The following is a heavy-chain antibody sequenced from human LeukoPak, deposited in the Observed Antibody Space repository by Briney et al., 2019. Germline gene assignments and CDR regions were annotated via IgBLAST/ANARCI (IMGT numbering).Heavy chain of an antibody. Sequence: PSETLSLTCTVSGGSISSSSYYWGWIRQPPGKGLEWIGSTYYSGSTYYNPSLKSRVTISVDTSKNQFSLKLSSVTAADTAIYYCARLSIAGATYWYFDLWGRGTLVTVSS. J-gene: IGHJ2*01. CDR2: TYYSGST. V-gene: IGHV4-39*01. CDR3: ARLSIAGATYWYFDL. D-gene: IGHD1-26*01. CDR1: GGSISSSSYY.